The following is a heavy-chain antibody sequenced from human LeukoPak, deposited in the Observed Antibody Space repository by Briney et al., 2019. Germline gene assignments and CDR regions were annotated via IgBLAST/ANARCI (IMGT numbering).Heavy chain of an antibody. CDR1: GGSISSGGYY. CDR2: IYYSGST. CDR3: ARVRGGYYDILTGPAGSWFDP. J-gene: IGHJ5*02. V-gene: IGHV4-31*03. Sequence: SETLSLTCTVSGGSISSGGYYWSWIRQHPGKGLEWIGYIYYSGSTYYNPSLKSRVTISVDTSKNQFPLKLSSVTAADTAVYYCARVRGGYYDILTGPAGSWFDPWGQGTLVTVSS. D-gene: IGHD3-9*01.